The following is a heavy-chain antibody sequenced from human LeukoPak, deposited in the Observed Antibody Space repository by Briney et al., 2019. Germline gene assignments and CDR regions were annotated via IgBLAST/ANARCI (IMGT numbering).Heavy chain of an antibody. CDR1: GDSITSDRYH. D-gene: IGHD3-22*01. CDR3: ASAYYYDTTGYFT. CDR2: IYYTGST. Sequence: ETLSLTCSVSGDSITSDRYHWGWIRQSPGKGLEWIGSIYYTGSTYYNPSLESRVTISVDTSKNHVFLKLSSVTAADTAVYFCASAYYYDTTGYFTWGQGTLVTVSS. J-gene: IGHJ4*02. V-gene: IGHV4-39*07.